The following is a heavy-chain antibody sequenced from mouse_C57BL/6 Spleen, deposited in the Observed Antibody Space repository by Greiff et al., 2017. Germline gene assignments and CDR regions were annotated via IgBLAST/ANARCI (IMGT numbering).Heavy chain of an antibody. V-gene: IGHV2-6-1*01. D-gene: IGHD2-3*01. CDR1: GFSLPSYG. J-gene: IGHJ4*01. CDR3: ARHDYDGYCGTSMDY. CDR2: IWSDGST. Sequence: QVQLKESGPGLVAPSQSLSITCTVSGFSLPSYGVHWVRQHPGKGLEWLVVIWSDGSTTYNSALKSRLSISKDNSKSQVFLKMNSLQTDDTAMYYGARHDYDGYCGTSMDYWGQGTSVTVSS.